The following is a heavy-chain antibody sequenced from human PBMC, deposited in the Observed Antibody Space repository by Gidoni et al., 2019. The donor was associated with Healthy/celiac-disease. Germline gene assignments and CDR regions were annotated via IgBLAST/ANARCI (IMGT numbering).Heavy chain of an antibody. D-gene: IGHD2-15*01. CDR2: ISYDGSNK. CDR1: GFTFSSYA. J-gene: IGHJ6*02. V-gene: IGHV3-30-3*01. Sequence: QVQLVESGGGVVQPGRSLRLSCAASGFTFSSYAMHWVRQAPGKGLEWVAVISYDGSNKYYADSVKGRFTISRDNSKNTLYLQMNSLRAEDTAVYYCARAHYCSGGSCFLTPGGHVWGQGTTVTVSS. CDR3: ARAHYCSGGSCFLTPGGHV.